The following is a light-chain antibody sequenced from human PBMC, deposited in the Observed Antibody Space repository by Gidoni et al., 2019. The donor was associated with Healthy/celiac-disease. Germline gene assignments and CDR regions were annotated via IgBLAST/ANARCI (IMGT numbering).Light chain of an antibody. V-gene: IGKV3-11*01. CDR1: ESVRSY. Sequence: ESVLTQSPATLSLSPGERATLSCRASESVRSYLAWYQQKHGQGPRLLNYDASHGATGIPARFSGSVSGTDFTLTISSLEREDFAVYYCQQRSNWLLTFGGGTKVEIK. CDR3: QQRSNWLLT. CDR2: DAS. J-gene: IGKJ4*01.